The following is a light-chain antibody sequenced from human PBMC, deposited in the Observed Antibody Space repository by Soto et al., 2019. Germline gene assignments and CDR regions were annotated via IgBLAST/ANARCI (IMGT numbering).Light chain of an antibody. CDR2: EVS. CDR3: SAYAGSSVL. V-gene: IGLV2-14*01. CDR1: SSDVGGYDY. Sequence: QSVLTQPASVSGSPGQSITISCTGTSSDVGGYDYVSWYQQYSDKTPKLMIFEVSNRPSGVSNRFSGSKSGNTASLTISGLQTEDEADYYCSAYAGSSVLFGGGTKVTVL. J-gene: IGLJ2*01.